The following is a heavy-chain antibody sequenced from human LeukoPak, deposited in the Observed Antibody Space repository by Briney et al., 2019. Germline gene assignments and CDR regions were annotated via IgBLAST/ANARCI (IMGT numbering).Heavy chain of an antibody. J-gene: IGHJ4*02. V-gene: IGHV3-23*01. CDR1: GFTFSSYA. Sequence: PGGSLRLSCAASGFTFSSYAMSWVRQAPGRGLEWVSTISGSGGSTYYADSVKGRFTISRDNSKNALYLLMNSLRAEDTAVYYCAKGGGSGYYNHFDYWGQGTLVTVSS. D-gene: IGHD3-22*01. CDR3: AKGGGSGYYNHFDY. CDR2: ISGSGGST.